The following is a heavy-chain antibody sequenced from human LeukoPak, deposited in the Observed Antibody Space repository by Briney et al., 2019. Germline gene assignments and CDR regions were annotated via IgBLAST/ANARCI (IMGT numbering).Heavy chain of an antibody. V-gene: IGHV3-23*01. J-gene: IGHJ4*02. CDR1: RFTFSSYA. Sequence: SGGSLRLSCAASRFTFSSYAMSWVRQAPGKGLEWVSAISASGGSTYDADSVKGRFTISRDNSKNTLYLQMNSLRAEDTAVYYXAKXIVGPEKGYYFDYWGQGTLVTVSS. CDR3: AKXIVGPEKGYYFDY. D-gene: IGHD1-26*01. CDR2: ISASGGST.